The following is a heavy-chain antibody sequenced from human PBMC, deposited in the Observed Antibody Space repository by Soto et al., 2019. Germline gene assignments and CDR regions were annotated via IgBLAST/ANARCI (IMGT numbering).Heavy chain of an antibody. CDR3: ARMLAVNYYYYYVDA. V-gene: IGHV2-26*01. CDR2: ILSSDEK. J-gene: IGHJ6*03. D-gene: IGHD3-22*01. Sequence: QVTLKESGPVLVKPTETLTLTCTVSGFSLRNARMGVSWIRQPPGKALEWLAHILSSDEKSYNTSLKGRLTLSQDTSKSQVVLTMTNMDPVDTATYFCARMLAVNYYYYYVDAWGEGTTVTVSS. CDR1: GFSLRNARMG.